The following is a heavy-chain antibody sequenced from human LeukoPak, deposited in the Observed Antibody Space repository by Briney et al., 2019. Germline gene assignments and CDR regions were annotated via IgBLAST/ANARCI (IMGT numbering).Heavy chain of an antibody. V-gene: IGHV4-34*01. CDR2: INHSGST. J-gene: IGHJ4*02. Sequence: KPSETLSLTCAVYGGSFSGYYWSWIRQPPRKGLEWIGEINHSGSTNYNPSLKSRVTISVDTSKNQFSLKLSSVTAADTAVYYCARRTYYYDSSGIGYWGQGTLVTVSS. CDR3: ARRTYYYDSSGIGY. CDR1: GGSFSGYY. D-gene: IGHD3-22*01.